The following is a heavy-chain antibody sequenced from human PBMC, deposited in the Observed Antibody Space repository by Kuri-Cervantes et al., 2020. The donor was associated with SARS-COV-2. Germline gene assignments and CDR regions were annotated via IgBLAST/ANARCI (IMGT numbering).Heavy chain of an antibody. CDR2: IKCDGSEK. CDR1: GFTFSSSW. J-gene: IGHJ1*01. D-gene: IGHD2-2*01. Sequence: GGSLRLSCAASGFTFSSSWMHWVCQAPEKGLEWVADIKCDGSEKYYVDSVKGRLTISRDNSKNTLYLQMNSLRAEDTAVYYCAKVYGDIVVVPAAKYFQHWGQGTLVTVSS. CDR3: AKVYGDIVVVPAAKYFQH. V-gene: IGHV3-52*01.